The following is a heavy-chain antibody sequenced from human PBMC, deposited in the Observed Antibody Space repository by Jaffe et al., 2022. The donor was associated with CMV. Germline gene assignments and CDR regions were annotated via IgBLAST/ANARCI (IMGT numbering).Heavy chain of an antibody. V-gene: IGHV3-33*01. J-gene: IGHJ4*02. CDR1: GFTFSSYG. CDR2: IWYDGSNK. CDR3: ARGADIYDSSGYHGPPEAL. Sequence: QVQLVESGGGVVQPGRSLRLSCAASGFTFSSYGMHWVRQAPGKGLEWVAVIWYDGSNKYYADSVKGRFTISRDNSKNTLYLQMNSLRAEDTAVYYCARGADIYDSSGYHGPPEALWGQGTLVTVSS. D-gene: IGHD3-22*01.